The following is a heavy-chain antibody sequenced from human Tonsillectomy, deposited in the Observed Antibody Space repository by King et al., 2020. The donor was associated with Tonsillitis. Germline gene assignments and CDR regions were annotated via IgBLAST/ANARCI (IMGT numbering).Heavy chain of an antibody. CDR2: IKQDGSEK. J-gene: IGHJ3*02. D-gene: IGHD2-15*01. CDR3: TRYAGYCTGGNCYSVSFVFDI. V-gene: IGHV3-7*03. Sequence: VQLVESGGGLVQPGGSLRLSCAASGFIFSRYWMSWVRQAPGKGLEWVANIKQDGSEKYYVDSVKGRFTISRDNAKNSLYLQMNSLRAEDTAIYYCTRYAGYCTGGNCYSVSFVFDIWGQGTMVTVSS. CDR1: GFIFSRYW.